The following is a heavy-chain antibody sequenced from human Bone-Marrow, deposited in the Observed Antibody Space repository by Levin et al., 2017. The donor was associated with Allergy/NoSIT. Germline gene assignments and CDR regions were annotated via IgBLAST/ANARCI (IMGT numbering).Heavy chain of an antibody. CDR3: AREVNWNFYGGWFDP. J-gene: IGHJ5*02. CDR2: IYYNGNS. CDR1: GDSMSGGDYY. D-gene: IGHD1-7*01. V-gene: IGHV4-30-4*01. Sequence: SQTLSLTCSVSGDSMSGGDYYWTWIRQTPGNGLEYIGNIYYNGNSHYNPSFSSRIDISIDTSRNEFSLRLRSVTSADTAVYYCAREVNWNFYGGWFDPWGQGTLVTVSS.